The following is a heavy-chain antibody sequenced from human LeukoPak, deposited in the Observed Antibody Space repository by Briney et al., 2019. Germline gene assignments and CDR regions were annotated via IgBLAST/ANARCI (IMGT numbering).Heavy chain of an antibody. Sequence: ASVKVSSKASGYTFTSYYMHWVRQAPGQGLEWMGIINPSGGSTSYAQKFQGRVTMTRDMSTSTVYMELSSLRSEDTAVYYCARAPANYYYYYYMDVWGKGTTVTVSS. J-gene: IGHJ6*03. V-gene: IGHV1-46*01. CDR2: INPSGGST. CDR1: GYTFTSYY. CDR3: ARAPANYYYYYYMDV.